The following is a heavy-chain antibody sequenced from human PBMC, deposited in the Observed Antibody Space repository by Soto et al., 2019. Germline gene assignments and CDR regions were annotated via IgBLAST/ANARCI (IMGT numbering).Heavy chain of an antibody. D-gene: IGHD4-17*01. V-gene: IGHV3-30-3*01. J-gene: IGHJ3*02. CDR1: GFTFSSYA. CDR3: ARRGTTPFHDAFDI. CDR2: ISYDGSNK. Sequence: QVQLVESGGGVVQPGRSLRLSCAASGFTFSSYAMHWVRQAPGKGLEWVAVISYDGSNKYYADSVKGRFTISRDNSKNTLYLQMNSLSAEDTAVYYCARRGTTPFHDAFDIWGQGTMVTVSS.